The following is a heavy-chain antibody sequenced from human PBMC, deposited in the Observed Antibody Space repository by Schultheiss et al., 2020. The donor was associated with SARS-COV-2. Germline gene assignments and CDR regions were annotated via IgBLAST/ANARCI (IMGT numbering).Heavy chain of an antibody. CDR1: GFTVSSNY. J-gene: IGHJ4*02. Sequence: GGSLRLSCAASGFTVSSNYMSWVRQAPGKGLEWVSVIYSGGSTYYADSVKGRFTISRDNSKNTLYLQMNSLRAEDTAVYYCARDRWGAIAAAGTLAGSYDYWGQGTLVTVSS. V-gene: IGHV3-53*01. CDR3: ARDRWGAIAAAGTLAGSYDY. CDR2: IYSGGST. D-gene: IGHD6-13*01.